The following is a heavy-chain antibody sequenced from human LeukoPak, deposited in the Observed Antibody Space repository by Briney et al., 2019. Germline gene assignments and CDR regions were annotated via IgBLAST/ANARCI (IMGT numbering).Heavy chain of an antibody. Sequence: ASVKVSCKASGYTFTSYDINWVRQATGQGLEWMGWMNPTSGNTAYAQKFQGRVTMTRNTSINTAYMELSSLRSEDTAVYYCARGRRDIVVVPAAIASSEGMDVWGKGTTVTISS. D-gene: IGHD2-2*02. CDR1: GYTFTSYD. CDR2: MNPTSGNT. V-gene: IGHV1-8*01. J-gene: IGHJ6*03. CDR3: ARGRRDIVVVPAAIASSEGMDV.